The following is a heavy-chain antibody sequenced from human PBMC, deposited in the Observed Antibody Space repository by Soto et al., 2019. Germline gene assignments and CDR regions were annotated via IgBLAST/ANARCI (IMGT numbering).Heavy chain of an antibody. CDR2: IYYSGST. V-gene: IGHV4-39*01. CDR3: ARVWGLFRQGGLFVNWFDP. J-gene: IGHJ5*02. CDR1: GGSISSSSYY. Sequence: SETLSLTCTVSGGSISSSSYYWGWIRQPPGKGLEWIGSIYYSGSTYYNPSLKSRVTISVDTSKNQFSLKLSSVTAADTAVYYCARVWGLFRQGGLFVNWFDPWGQGTLVTVSS. D-gene: IGHD3-10*01.